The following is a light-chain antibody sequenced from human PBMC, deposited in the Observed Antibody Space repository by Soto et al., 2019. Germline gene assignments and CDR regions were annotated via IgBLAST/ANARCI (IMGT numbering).Light chain of an antibody. Sequence: EIVLTQSPGTLSLSPGERATLSCRASQSVSSSYLAWYQQKPGQAPRLLIYGASSRATGIPDRFSGSGSGTDFTRTISRLEPEDFAVFYCQQYGSSPFTFGPGNKVDIK. J-gene: IGKJ3*01. CDR2: GAS. V-gene: IGKV3-20*01. CDR1: QSVSSSY. CDR3: QQYGSSPFT.